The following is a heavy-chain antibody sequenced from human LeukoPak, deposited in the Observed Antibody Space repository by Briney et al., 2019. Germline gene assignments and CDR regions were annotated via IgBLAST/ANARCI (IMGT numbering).Heavy chain of an antibody. V-gene: IGHV1-8*02. CDR1: GGTFSSYA. Sequence: ASVKVSCKASGGTFSSYAISWVRQAPGQGLEWMGWMNPNSGNTGYAQKFQGRVTMTRNTSISTAYMELSSLRSEDTAVYYCASFGSSGWYLFDYWGQGTLVTVSS. J-gene: IGHJ4*02. D-gene: IGHD6-19*01. CDR3: ASFGSSGWYLFDY. CDR2: MNPNSGNT.